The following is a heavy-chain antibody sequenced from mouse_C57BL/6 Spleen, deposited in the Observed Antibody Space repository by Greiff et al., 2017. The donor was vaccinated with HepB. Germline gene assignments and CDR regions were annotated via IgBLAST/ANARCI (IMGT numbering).Heavy chain of an antibody. CDR3: ARGGYGSYWYFDV. Sequence: QVQLQQPGAELVRPGSSVKLSCKASGYTFTSYWMDWVKQRPIQGLEWIGNIDPSDSETHYNQKFKDKATLTVDKSSSTAYMQLSSLTSEDSAVYYCARGGYGSYWYFDVWGTGTTVTVSS. J-gene: IGHJ1*03. D-gene: IGHD1-1*01. V-gene: IGHV1-52*01. CDR2: IDPSDSET. CDR1: GYTFTSYW.